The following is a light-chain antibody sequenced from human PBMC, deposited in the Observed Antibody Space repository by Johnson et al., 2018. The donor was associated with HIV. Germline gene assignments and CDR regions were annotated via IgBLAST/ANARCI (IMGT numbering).Light chain of an antibody. CDR1: SSNIGNNY. V-gene: IGLV1-51*02. CDR3: GTWDDSLSTGGV. Sequence: QSVLTQPPSVSAAPGHKVTISCSGSSSNIGNNYVSWYQQLPGTAPKLLIYENNKRPSGIPDRFSGSKSGTSATLGITGLQTGDEADYYCGTWDDSLSTGGVFGAGTKVTVL. CDR2: ENN. J-gene: IGLJ1*01.